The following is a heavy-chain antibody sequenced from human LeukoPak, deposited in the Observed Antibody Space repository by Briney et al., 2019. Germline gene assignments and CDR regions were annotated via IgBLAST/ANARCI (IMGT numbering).Heavy chain of an antibody. CDR1: GYTFTSYG. CDR2: ISAYNGNT. D-gene: IGHD6-13*01. CDR3: AREVSSSWSYYYYYYMDV. J-gene: IGHJ6*03. V-gene: IGHV1-18*01. Sequence: ASVKVSCKAPGYTFTSYGISWVRQAPGQGLEWMGWISAYNGNTNYAQKLQGRVTMTTDTSTSTAYMELRSLRSDDTAVYYCAREVSSSWSYYYYYYMDVWGKGTTVTVSS.